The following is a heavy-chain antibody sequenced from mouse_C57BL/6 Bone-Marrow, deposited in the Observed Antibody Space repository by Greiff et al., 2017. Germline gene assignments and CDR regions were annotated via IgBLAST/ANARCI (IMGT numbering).Heavy chain of an antibody. V-gene: IGHV1-64*01. J-gene: IGHJ4*01. CDR3: ATNYYGRHYYAMDY. D-gene: IGHD1-1*01. Sequence: QVQLQQSGAELVKPGASVKLSCKASGYTFTSYWMHWVKQRPGQGLEWIGMIHPNSGSTNYNEKFKSKATLTADKSSSTAYMQLSSLTSEDSAVYYCATNYYGRHYYAMDYWGQGTSVTVSS. CDR2: IHPNSGST. CDR1: GYTFTSYW.